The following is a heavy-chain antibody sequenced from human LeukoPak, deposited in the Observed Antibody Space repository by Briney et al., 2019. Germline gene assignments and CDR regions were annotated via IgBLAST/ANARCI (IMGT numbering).Heavy chain of an antibody. D-gene: IGHD1-26*01. J-gene: IGHJ1*01. CDR2: IVVGSGNT. CDR1: GFTFTSSA. V-gene: IGHV1-58*02. Sequence: SVKVSCKASGFTFTSSAMQWVRQARGQRLEWIGWIVVGSGNTNYAQKFQERVTITRDMSTSTAYMELSRLRSEDTAVYYCAADSVGATKFEYFQHWGQGTLVTVSS. CDR3: AADSVGATKFEYFQH.